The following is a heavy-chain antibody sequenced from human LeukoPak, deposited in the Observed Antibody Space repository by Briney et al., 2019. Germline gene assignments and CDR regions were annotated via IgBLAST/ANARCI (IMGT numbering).Heavy chain of an antibody. CDR3: AREGRGGSDY. J-gene: IGHJ4*02. CDR1: GGSISSYY. Sequence: PSETLSLTCSGSGGSISSYYWSWIRQPPGKGLEWVGYIYYSGSTNSHPSLKSRVTISVDTSKNQYSLKLSSVTAADTAVYYCAREGRGGSDYWGQGTLVTVSS. CDR2: IYYSGST. V-gene: IGHV4-59*01. D-gene: IGHD5-24*01.